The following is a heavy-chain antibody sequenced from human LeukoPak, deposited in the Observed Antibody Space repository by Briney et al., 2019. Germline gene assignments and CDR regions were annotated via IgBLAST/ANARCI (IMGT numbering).Heavy chain of an antibody. CDR3: ARDSDITMVQGPLRDY. D-gene: IGHD3-10*01. CDR1: GFTFSSYG. J-gene: IGHJ4*02. Sequence: PGGSLRLSCAASGFTFSSYGMHWVRQAPGKGLEWVAVIWYDGSNKYYADSVKGRFTISRDNSKNTLYLKMNSLRAEDTAVYYCARDSDITMVQGPLRDYWGQGTLVTVSS. CDR2: IWYDGSNK. V-gene: IGHV3-33*01.